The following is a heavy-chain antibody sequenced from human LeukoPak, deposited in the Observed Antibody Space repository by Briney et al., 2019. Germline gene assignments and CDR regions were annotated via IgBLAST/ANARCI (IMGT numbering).Heavy chain of an antibody. D-gene: IGHD6-13*01. J-gene: IGHJ3*02. CDR2: IYYSGST. CDR3: ARDEPDSSSWYGDAFDI. CDR1: GGSISSSSYY. Sequence: SETLSLTCTVSGGSISSSSYYWGWIRQPPGKGLEWIGSIYYSGSTYYNPSLKSRVTISVDTSKNQFSLKLSSVTAADTAIYYCARDEPDSSSWYGDAFDIWGQGTMVTVSS. V-gene: IGHV4-39*07.